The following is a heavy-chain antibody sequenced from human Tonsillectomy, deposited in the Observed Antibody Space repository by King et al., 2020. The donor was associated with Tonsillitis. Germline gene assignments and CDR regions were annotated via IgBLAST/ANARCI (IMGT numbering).Heavy chain of an antibody. V-gene: IGHV4-61*02. J-gene: IGHJ4*02. CDR2: IYTNVSP. Sequence: VQLQESGPGLVKPSQTLSLTCTVSGGSMSSANYYGSWIGQPAGKGLGWVGRIYTNVSPDYNPPIKSRVPILLDTSKNQFSFSLTSVTAADTAVYYFARSSFGTDDWGQGTLVTVSS. CDR3: ARSSFGTDD. CDR1: GGSMSSANYY. D-gene: IGHD3-16*01.